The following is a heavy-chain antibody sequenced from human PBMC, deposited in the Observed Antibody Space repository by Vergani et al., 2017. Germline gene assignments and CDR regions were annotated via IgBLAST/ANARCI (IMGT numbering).Heavy chain of an antibody. CDR2: INHSGST. Sequence: QVQLQQWGAGLLKPSETLSLTCAVYGGSFSGYYWSWIRQPPGKGLEWIGEINHSGSTNYNPSLKSRVTISVDTSKNQFSLKLRSVTAADTAVYYCARLGSSGWPFDYWGQGTLVTVSS. J-gene: IGHJ4*02. CDR3: ARLGSSGWPFDY. D-gene: IGHD6-19*01. V-gene: IGHV4-34*01. CDR1: GGSFSGYY.